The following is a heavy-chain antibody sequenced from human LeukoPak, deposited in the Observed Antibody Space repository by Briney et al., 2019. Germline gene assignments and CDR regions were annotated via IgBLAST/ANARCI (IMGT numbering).Heavy chain of an antibody. CDR1: GGSISSGDYY. V-gene: IGHV4-30-4*01. D-gene: IGHD3-9*01. J-gene: IGHJ5*02. CDR3: ASTYYDVLTGYPKYNWFDP. Sequence: SETLSLTCTVSGGSISSGDYYWSWIRQPPGKGLEWIGYIYYSGSTYYNPSLKSRVTISVDTSKNQFSLKLSSVTAADTAVYYYASTYYDVLTGYPKYNWFDPWGQGTLVTVSS. CDR2: IYYSGST.